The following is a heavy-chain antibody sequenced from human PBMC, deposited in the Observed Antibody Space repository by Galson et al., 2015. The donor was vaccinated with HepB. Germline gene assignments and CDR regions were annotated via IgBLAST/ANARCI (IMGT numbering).Heavy chain of an antibody. CDR3: AKDLEGSWYAFDY. Sequence: SLRLSCAASGFTFSRYAMSWVRQAPGKGLEWVSGSSGSGGSTYNADSVKGRFTISRDNSKNTLYLQMNSLRAEDTAVYYCAKDLEGSWYAFDYWGQGTLVTVSS. CDR1: GFTFSRYA. J-gene: IGHJ4*02. V-gene: IGHV3-23*01. CDR2: SSGSGGST. D-gene: IGHD6-13*01.